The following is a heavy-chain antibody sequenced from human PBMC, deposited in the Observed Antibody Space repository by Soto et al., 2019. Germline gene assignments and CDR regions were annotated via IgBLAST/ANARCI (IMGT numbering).Heavy chain of an antibody. CDR1: GGTFSSYA. CDR2: IIPIFGTA. CDR3: ARAIPQITGTNAYYYYGMDV. V-gene: IGHV1-69*13. D-gene: IGHD1-20*01. Sequence: SVKVSCKASGGTFSSYAISWVRQAPGQGLEWMGGIIPIFGTANYAQKFQGRVTITADESTSTAYMELSSLRSEDTAVYYCARAIPQITGTNAYYYYGMDVWGQGTTVTVS. J-gene: IGHJ6*02.